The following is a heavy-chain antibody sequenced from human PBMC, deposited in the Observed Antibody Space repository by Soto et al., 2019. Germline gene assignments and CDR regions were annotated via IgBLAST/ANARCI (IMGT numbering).Heavy chain of an antibody. J-gene: IGHJ6*02. V-gene: IGHV3-21*01. Sequence: GSLRLSCAASGFTFSSYSMNWVRQAPGKGLEWVSSISSSGNYIYYADSVKGRFTISRDNAKNSLYLQMNSLRVEDTAVYYCARGIVGVTAGDYYGMDVWGQGTTVTVSS. D-gene: IGHD1-26*01. CDR3: ARGIVGVTAGDYYGMDV. CDR1: GFTFSSYS. CDR2: ISSSGNYI.